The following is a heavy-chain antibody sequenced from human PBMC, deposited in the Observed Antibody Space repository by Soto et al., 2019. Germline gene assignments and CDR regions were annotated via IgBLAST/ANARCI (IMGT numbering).Heavy chain of an antibody. D-gene: IGHD3-10*01. V-gene: IGHV1-3*04. CDR3: ARVESGESWGYYFDY. CDR2: INTGNGKT. J-gene: IGHJ4*02. Sequence: ASVKVSCKASGYTFTDNALHWVRQAPGQSLEWMGWINTGNGKTKYSQNFQGRVTVTRDTSATTAYMELSSLTSEDTAVYFCARVESGESWGYYFDYWGQGTLVTVSS. CDR1: GYTFTDNA.